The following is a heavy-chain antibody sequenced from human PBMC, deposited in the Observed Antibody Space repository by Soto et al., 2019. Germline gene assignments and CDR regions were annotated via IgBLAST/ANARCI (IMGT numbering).Heavy chain of an antibody. D-gene: IGHD6-19*01. CDR1: GFTFSNYA. CDR3: ARARIAVAGYDY. Sequence: EVQLLESGGGLVQPGGSLRLSCAASGFTFSNYAMSWVRQAPGKGLEWVSRINSDGSSTSYADSVKGRFTISRDNAKNTLYLQMNSLRAEDTAVYYCARARIAVAGYDYWGQGTLVTVSS. J-gene: IGHJ4*02. V-gene: IGHV3-74*02. CDR2: INSDGSST.